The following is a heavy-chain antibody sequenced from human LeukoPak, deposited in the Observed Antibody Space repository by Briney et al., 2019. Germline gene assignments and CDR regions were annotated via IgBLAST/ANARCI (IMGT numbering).Heavy chain of an antibody. CDR1: GYIFTNYY. D-gene: IGHD3-22*01. CDR2: INPSGDNR. Sequence: GASVKVSCKASGYIFTNYYIHWVRQAPGQGLEWMGIINPSGDNRNYAQKFQGRVTVTRDISTSTVYMELSSLRSEDTAVYYCARGVHARKYDSNDNCFDPWGQGTLVTVSS. V-gene: IGHV1-46*01. CDR3: ARGVHARKYDSNDNCFDP. J-gene: IGHJ5*02.